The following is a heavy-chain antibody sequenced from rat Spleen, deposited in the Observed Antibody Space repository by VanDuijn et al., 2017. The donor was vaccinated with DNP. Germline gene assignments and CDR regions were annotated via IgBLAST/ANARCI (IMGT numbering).Heavy chain of an antibody. D-gene: IGHD1-2*01. J-gene: IGHJ4*01. CDR2: ISTGGNT. CDR3: ARYSTSFVLDA. CDR1: GFSLSTNG. V-gene: IGHV2S12*01. Sequence: QVQLKESGPVLVQASETLSLTCTVSGFSLSTNGVSWVRQPPGKGLEWIAAISTGGNTYYNSALKSRLSISRDTSKSQVFLKMNSLQTEDTATYYCARYSTSFVLDAWGQGTSVTVSS.